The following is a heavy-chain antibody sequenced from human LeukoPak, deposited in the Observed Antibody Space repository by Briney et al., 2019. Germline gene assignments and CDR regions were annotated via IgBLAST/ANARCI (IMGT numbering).Heavy chain of an antibody. CDR2: IGSSGTTI. D-gene: IGHD6-19*01. Sequence: GGSLRLSCAVSGFPFSIYEMNWVRQAPGKGLEWVSNIGSSGTTIYYADSVKGRFSISRDNAKSSLYLRMNSLRVEDTAVYYCALLAVASDFDYWGQGALVTVSS. CDR1: GFPFSIYE. V-gene: IGHV3-48*03. J-gene: IGHJ4*02. CDR3: ALLAVASDFDY.